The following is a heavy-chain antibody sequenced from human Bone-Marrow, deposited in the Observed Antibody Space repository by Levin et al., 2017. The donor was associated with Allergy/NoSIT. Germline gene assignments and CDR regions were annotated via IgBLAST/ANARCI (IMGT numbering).Heavy chain of an antibody. CDR2: IYPGDSDT. J-gene: IGHJ4*02. Sequence: GESLKISCKGSGYSFTSYWIGWVRQMPGKGLEWVGVIYPGDSDTRYSPSFQGQVTISADTSIRTAYLQWSSLQASDTAMYYCARQLVGATRLSDYWGQGTLVTVSS. D-gene: IGHD1-26*01. CDR1: GYSFTSYW. CDR3: ARQLVGATRLSDY. V-gene: IGHV5-51*01.